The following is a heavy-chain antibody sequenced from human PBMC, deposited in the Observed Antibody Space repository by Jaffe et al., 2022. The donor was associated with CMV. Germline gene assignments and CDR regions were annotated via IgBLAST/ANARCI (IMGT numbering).Heavy chain of an antibody. CDR2: IIPILGIA. CDR3: ARARIFGVVMDYYMDV. V-gene: IGHV1-69*09. Sequence: QVQLVQSGAEVKKPGSSVKVSCKASGGTFSSYAISWVRQAPGQGLEWMGRIIPILGIANYAQKFQGRVTITADKSTSTAYMELSSLRSEDTAVYYCARARIFGVVMDYYMDVWGKGTTVTVSS. D-gene: IGHD3-3*01. J-gene: IGHJ6*03. CDR1: GGTFSSYA.